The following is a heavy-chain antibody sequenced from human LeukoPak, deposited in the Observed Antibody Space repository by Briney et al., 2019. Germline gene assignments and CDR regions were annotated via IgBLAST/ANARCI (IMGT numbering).Heavy chain of an antibody. V-gene: IGHV1-2*02. CDR3: VRDRNDFWSGFLY. Sequence: ASVKVSCKASGYTFTYYYFHWVRQAPGQGLEWMGWINPDSGGTGYAEKFKGRVTLTRDTTISTVYMEMSSLRSDDTAIYYCVRDRNDFWSGFLYWSQGTLVTVSS. D-gene: IGHD3-3*01. J-gene: IGHJ4*02. CDR2: INPDSGGT. CDR1: GYTFTYYY.